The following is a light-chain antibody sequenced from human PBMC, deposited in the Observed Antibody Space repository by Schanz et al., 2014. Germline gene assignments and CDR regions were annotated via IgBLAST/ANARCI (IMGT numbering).Light chain of an antibody. J-gene: IGLJ3*02. V-gene: IGLV2-11*01. Sequence: QSALTQPRSVSGSPGQSITISCTGTSSDVGGYNYVSWYQQHPGKAPKLMIYDVSKRPSGVPDRFSGSKSGITASLTVSGLQPEDEADYYCSSYVGSNNWVFGGGTKLTVL. CDR1: SSDVGGYNY. CDR2: DVS. CDR3: SSYVGSNNWV.